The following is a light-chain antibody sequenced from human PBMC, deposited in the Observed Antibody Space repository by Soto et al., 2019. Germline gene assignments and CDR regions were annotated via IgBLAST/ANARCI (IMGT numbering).Light chain of an antibody. V-gene: IGKV1-5*01. Sequence: DIQMTQSPSTLSASVGDRVTITCRASQSISTWLAWYQQKPGKAPELLIFDAASLESGVPSRFSGSGYGTEFTLTISSLQPDDFATYYCQPYNTYPLTFGGGTKVEIK. CDR3: QPYNTYPLT. CDR2: DAA. J-gene: IGKJ4*01. CDR1: QSISTW.